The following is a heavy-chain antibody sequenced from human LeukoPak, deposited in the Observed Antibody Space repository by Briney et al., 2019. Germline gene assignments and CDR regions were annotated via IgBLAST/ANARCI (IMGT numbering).Heavy chain of an antibody. CDR1: GFTFSTYA. V-gene: IGHV3-23*01. D-gene: IGHD3-10*01. CDR3: AKDLGLLWFGTFDY. CDR2: MTGSGGST. Sequence: GGSLRLSCAASGFTFSTYAMSWVRQAPGKGLEWVATMTGSGGSTFYGDSVKGRFTIARDNSNNMLYLQMNSLRAEDTAVYYCAKDLGLLWFGTFDYWGQGILVTVSS. J-gene: IGHJ4*02.